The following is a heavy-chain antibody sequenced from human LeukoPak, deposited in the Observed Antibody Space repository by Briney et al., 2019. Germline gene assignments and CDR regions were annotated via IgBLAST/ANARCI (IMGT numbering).Heavy chain of an antibody. D-gene: IGHD1-26*01. CDR3: ATPYSGGYQGLEI. CDR2: IYYSGST. CDR1: GGSISSNKYY. Sequence: SSETLSLTCTVSGGSISSNKYYWGWIRQPPGKGLEWIGSIYYSGSTYYNPTLKSRVTIFVDTSKNQFSLKLSSVTAADTAVYYCATPYSGGYQGLEIWGQGTMVTVSS. V-gene: IGHV4-39*01. J-gene: IGHJ3*02.